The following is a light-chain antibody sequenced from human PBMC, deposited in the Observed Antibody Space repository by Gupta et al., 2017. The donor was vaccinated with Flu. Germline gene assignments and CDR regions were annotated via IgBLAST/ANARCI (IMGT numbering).Light chain of an antibody. CDR2: LVS. V-gene: IGKV4-1*01. CDR3: QQYFSSPDT. J-gene: IGKJ3*01. CDR1: QSVLYSYTSMSY. Sequence: DIVMPQSPDSLAVSLGVRATLNCKSSQSVLYSYTSMSYLAWYQQKSGQPPKLLIYLVSTRASGVPDRFSGSGSGTDFTLTISSLQAEDVAIYYCQQYFSSPDTFGPGTRVDIK.